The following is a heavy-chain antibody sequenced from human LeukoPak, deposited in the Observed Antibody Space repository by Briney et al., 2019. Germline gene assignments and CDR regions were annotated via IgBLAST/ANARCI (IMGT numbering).Heavy chain of an antibody. Sequence: PGGSLRLSCAASGFTFSSYSMNWVRQAPGKGLEWVSYISSSSSTIYYADSVKGRFTISRDNAKNSLYLQMNSLRAEDTAVYYCARDAFPYSSSSDYFGYWGQGTLVTVSS. CDR3: ARDAFPYSSSSDYFGY. V-gene: IGHV3-48*01. J-gene: IGHJ4*02. CDR2: ISSSSSTI. CDR1: GFTFSSYS. D-gene: IGHD6-6*01.